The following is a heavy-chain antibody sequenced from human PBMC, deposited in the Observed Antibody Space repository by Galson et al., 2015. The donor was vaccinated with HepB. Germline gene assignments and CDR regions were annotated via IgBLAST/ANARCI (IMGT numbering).Heavy chain of an antibody. D-gene: IGHD3-16*01. V-gene: IGHV4-39*07. CDR2: VFYIGTT. CDR1: GGSISSSNYF. Sequence: SETLSLTCTVSGGSISSSNYFWGWIRQPPGKGLEWIGSVFYIGTTYYNPALKSRVTISIDTSKNHFSLRLSSVTAADTAVYYCARGTRYYDMPPTGAFGIWGQGTMVTVSS. CDR3: ARGTRYYDMPPTGAFGI. J-gene: IGHJ3*02.